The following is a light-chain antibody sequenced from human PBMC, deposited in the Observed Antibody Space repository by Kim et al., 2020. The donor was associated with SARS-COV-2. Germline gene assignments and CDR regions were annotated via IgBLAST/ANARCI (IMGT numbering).Light chain of an antibody. Sequence: GQSITCSCTGTSSDVGGYNYVSWYQQHPGKAPKLMIYDVTKRPSGVSNRFSGSKSRNTASLTISGLQAEDESDYYCSSYARSNTYVFGTGTKVTVL. CDR3: SSYARSNTYV. CDR2: DVT. CDR1: SSDVGGYNY. J-gene: IGLJ1*01. V-gene: IGLV2-14*03.